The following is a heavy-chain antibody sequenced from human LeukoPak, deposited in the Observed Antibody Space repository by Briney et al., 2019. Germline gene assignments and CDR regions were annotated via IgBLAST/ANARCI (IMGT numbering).Heavy chain of an antibody. J-gene: IGHJ4*02. V-gene: IGHV3-7*01. CDR2: IKEDDSEI. CDR1: EFTFSSYS. Sequence: GGSLRLSCAASEFTFSSYSMNWVRQAPGKGLEWVANIKEDDSEIYYVDSVNGRFTISRDNAKNSLYLQMSSLRVEDTAAYYCARLRSLDQWGQGTLVTVSS. D-gene: IGHD5-24*01. CDR3: ARLRSLDQ.